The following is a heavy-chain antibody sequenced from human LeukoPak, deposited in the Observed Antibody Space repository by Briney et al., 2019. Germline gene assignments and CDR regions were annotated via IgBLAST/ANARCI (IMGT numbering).Heavy chain of an antibody. V-gene: IGHV1-69*13. CDR1: GGTFSSYA. D-gene: IGHD2-2*01. CDR3: ARDTRHRYCSTTSCYRGWFDP. Sequence: SVKVSCKASGGTFSSYAISWVRQAPGQGLEWMGGIIPFFGTTNYAQKFQGRVTITADESTRTAYMELSSLRSEDTAVYYCARDTRHRYCSTTSCYRGWFDPWGQGTLVTVSS. J-gene: IGHJ5*02. CDR2: IIPFFGTT.